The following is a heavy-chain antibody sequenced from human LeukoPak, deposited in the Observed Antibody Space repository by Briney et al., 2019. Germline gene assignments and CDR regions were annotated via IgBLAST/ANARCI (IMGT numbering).Heavy chain of an antibody. J-gene: IGHJ6*03. D-gene: IGHD5-12*01. CDR3: AKDTVKVTTIRRVPHYMDV. CDR2: IRYDGSNK. CDR1: GFTFISYG. Sequence: GGSLRLSCAASGFTFISYGMHWVRQDPGKGLEWVTFIRYDGSNKYYADSVKGRFIISRDNSKNTLYLQMNSLRAEDTAVYHCAKDTVKVTTIRRVPHYMDVWGKGTTVTISS. V-gene: IGHV3-30*02.